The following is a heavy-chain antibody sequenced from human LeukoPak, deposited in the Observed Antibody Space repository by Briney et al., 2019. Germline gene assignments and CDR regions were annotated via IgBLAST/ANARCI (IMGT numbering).Heavy chain of an antibody. Sequence: PGGSLTLSCAASGFTVSYNYMSWVRQPPGKGLEWVSSIYSGGDTYYTHSVRGRFTISRDNSDNTLYLQMNSLRAEDTALYYCAKGNYGSGSLYIGDAFDICGQGTMVTVSS. CDR3: AKGNYGSGSLYIGDAFDI. D-gene: IGHD3-10*01. CDR2: IYSGGDT. J-gene: IGHJ3*02. V-gene: IGHV3-53*01. CDR1: GFTVSYNY.